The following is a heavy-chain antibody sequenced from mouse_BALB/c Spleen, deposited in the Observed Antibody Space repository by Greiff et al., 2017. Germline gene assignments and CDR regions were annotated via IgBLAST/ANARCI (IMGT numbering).Heavy chain of an antibody. V-gene: IGHV5-17*02. J-gene: IGHJ1*01. CDR1: GFPFSSFG. CDR2: ISSGSSTI. Sequence: EVHLVESGGGLVQPGGSRKLSCAASGFPFSSFGMHWVRQAPEKGLEWFAYISSGSSTIYYADTVKGRFTISRDNPKNTLFLQMTSLRSEDTAMYYCASGSFDVWGAGTTVTGSS. CDR3: ASGSFDV.